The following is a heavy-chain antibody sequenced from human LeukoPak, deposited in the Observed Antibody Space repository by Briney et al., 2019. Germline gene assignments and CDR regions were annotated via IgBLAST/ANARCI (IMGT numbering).Heavy chain of an antibody. CDR3: ATTYCSGGSCYSPTPFDY. CDR1: GYTLTELS. Sequence: ASVKVSCKVSGYTLTELSMHWVRQAPGKGLEWMGGFDPEDGETIYAQKFQGRVTMTEDTSTDTAYMELSSLRSEDTAVYYCATTYCSGGSCYSPTPFDYWGQGTLVTVSS. J-gene: IGHJ4*02. CDR2: FDPEDGET. D-gene: IGHD2-15*01. V-gene: IGHV1-24*01.